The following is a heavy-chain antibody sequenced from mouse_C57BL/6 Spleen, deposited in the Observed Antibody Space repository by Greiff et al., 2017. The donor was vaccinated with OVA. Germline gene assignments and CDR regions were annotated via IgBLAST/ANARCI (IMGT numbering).Heavy chain of an antibody. CDR3: ARKRTYEAMDY. CDR1: GFSLTSYG. D-gene: IGHD2-3*01. V-gene: IGHV2-2*01. Sequence: VQLVESGPGLVQPSQSLSITCTVSGFSLTSYGVHWVRQSPGKGLEWLGVIWSGGSTDYNAAFISRLSISKDNSKSQVFFKRNSLQADDTAIYYCARKRTYEAMDYWGQGTAVTVSS. CDR2: IWSGGST. J-gene: IGHJ4*01.